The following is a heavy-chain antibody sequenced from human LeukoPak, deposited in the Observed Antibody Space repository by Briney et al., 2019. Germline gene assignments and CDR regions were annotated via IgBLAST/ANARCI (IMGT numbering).Heavy chain of an antibody. Sequence: PSETLSLTCTVSGGSISSYYWSWIRQPPGKGLEWIGYIYYSGSTNYNPSLKSRVTISVDTSKNQFSLKLSSVTAADTAVYYCARDRSVGYCSGGSCYWFDPWGQGTLVTVSS. CDR3: ARDRSVGYCSGGSCYWFDP. V-gene: IGHV4-59*01. D-gene: IGHD2-15*01. J-gene: IGHJ5*02. CDR1: GGSISSYY. CDR2: IYYSGST.